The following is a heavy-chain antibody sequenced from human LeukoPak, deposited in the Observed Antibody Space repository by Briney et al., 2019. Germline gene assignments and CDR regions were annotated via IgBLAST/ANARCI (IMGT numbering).Heavy chain of an antibody. CDR2: IIPIFGTA. Sequence: GGSLRLSCAASGFTFSSYAISWVRQAPGQGLEWMGGIIPIFGTANYAQKFQGRVTITADESTSTAYMELSSLRSEDTAVYYCARTPFVVTVAYNWFDPWGQGTLVTVSS. J-gene: IGHJ5*02. V-gene: IGHV1-69*01. CDR1: GFTFSSYA. CDR3: ARTPFVVTVAYNWFDP. D-gene: IGHD2-15*01.